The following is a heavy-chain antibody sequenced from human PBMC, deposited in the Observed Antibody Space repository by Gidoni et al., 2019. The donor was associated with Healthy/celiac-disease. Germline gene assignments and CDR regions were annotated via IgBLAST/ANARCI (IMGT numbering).Heavy chain of an antibody. D-gene: IGHD1-1*01. V-gene: IGHV3-15*07. CDR3: TTWPSYNWNDEDAFDI. CDR2: IKSKTDGGTT. Sequence: EVQLVESGGGLVKPGGSLRLSCAASGFTFSNAWMNWVRQAPGKGLEWVGRIKSKTDGGTTDYAAPVKGRFTISRDDSKNTLYLQMNSLKTEDTAVYYCTTWPSYNWNDEDAFDIWGQGTMVTVSS. J-gene: IGHJ3*02. CDR1: GFTFSNAW.